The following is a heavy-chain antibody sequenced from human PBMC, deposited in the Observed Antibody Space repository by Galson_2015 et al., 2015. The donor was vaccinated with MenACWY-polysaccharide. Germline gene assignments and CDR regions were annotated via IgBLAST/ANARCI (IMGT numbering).Heavy chain of an antibody. J-gene: IGHJ6*02. CDR1: GYNFNTFA. D-gene: IGHD3-3*01. Sequence: SVKVSCKASGYNFNTFAITWVRQAPGQGLEWMGWIGGYNGNTNYAHQLQGRVIMTTDTSTSTAYMELRGLRSDDTAVYYCARLVWPGVHSSDYYYGMDVWGQGTTVTVSS. CDR2: IGGYNGNT. CDR3: ARLVWPGVHSSDYYYGMDV. V-gene: IGHV1-18*01.